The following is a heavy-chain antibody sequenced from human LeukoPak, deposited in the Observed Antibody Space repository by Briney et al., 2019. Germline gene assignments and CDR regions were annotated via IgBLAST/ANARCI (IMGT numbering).Heavy chain of an antibody. Sequence: SETLSLTCAVYGGSFSGYYWSWIHQPPGKGLEWIGEINHSGSTNYNPSLKSRVTISVDTSKNQFSLKLSSVTAADTAVYYCARAVTMVRPGVRSWFDPWGQGTLVTVSS. CDR1: GGSFSGYY. CDR2: INHSGST. D-gene: IGHD3-10*01. CDR3: ARAVTMVRPGVRSWFDP. V-gene: IGHV4-34*01. J-gene: IGHJ5*02.